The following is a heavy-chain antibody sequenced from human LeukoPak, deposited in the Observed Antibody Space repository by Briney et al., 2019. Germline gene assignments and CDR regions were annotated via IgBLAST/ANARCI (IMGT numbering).Heavy chain of an antibody. Sequence: ASVKVSCKASGGTLSSYAISWVRQAPGQGLEWMGGIIPIFGTANYAQKFQGRVTITADESTSTAYMELSSLRSEDTAVYYCARAGSSWYYFDYWGQGILVTVSS. CDR2: IIPIFGTA. CDR3: ARAGSSWYYFDY. CDR1: GGTLSSYA. D-gene: IGHD6-13*01. V-gene: IGHV1-69*13. J-gene: IGHJ4*02.